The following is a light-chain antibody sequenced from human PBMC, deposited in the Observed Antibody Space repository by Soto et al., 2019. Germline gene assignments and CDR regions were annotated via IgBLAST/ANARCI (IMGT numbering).Light chain of an antibody. J-gene: IGKJ1*01. V-gene: IGKV1-39*01. CDR2: AAS. Sequence: DIQMPQSPSSLSASVGDRVTITCRASQSISSFLNWYQQKPGKAPRLLIYAASSLQSGVPSRFSASGSGTDFTLTISSLQPEDFATYYCQQSYSTPETFGQGTKVEI. CDR3: QQSYSTPET. CDR1: QSISSF.